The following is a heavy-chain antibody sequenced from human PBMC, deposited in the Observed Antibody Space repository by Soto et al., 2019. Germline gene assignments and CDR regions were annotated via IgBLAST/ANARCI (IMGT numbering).Heavy chain of an antibody. D-gene: IGHD2-21*01. CDR1: GFTFSRYA. CDR2: ISGSGRST. V-gene: IGHV3-23*01. J-gene: IGHJ4*02. CDR3: ANSQGGGLVAYYFGY. Sequence: EVQLLESGGGLVQPGGSLRLSCAASGFTFSRYAMSWVRQAPGKGLEWVSAISGSGRSTYYADSVKARFTISRDNYRTTRFLQLNSRSAEDTAVYYCANSQGGGLVAYYFGYWGQGTLVTVSS.